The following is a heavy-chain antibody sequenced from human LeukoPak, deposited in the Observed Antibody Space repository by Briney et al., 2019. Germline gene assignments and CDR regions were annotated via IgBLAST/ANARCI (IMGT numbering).Heavy chain of an antibody. V-gene: IGHV3-30*02. Sequence: GGSLRLSCAASGFSFNNYGMHWVRQAPGKGLEWLTFIQFDGSNKLYADSVKGRFTVSRDTSKNTVYLQMTSLRVEDTAVYYCAKENDFWSGPEGWGQGTLVTVSS. J-gene: IGHJ4*02. CDR2: IQFDGSNK. D-gene: IGHD3-3*01. CDR1: GFSFNNYG. CDR3: AKENDFWSGPEG.